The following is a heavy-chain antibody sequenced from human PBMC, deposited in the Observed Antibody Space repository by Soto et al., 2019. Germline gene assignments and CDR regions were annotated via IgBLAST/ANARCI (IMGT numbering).Heavy chain of an antibody. J-gene: IGHJ5*02. CDR2: ITPNNGYT. CDR1: GYSFSTYA. D-gene: IGHD3-3*01. Sequence: QLQLMQSGGEAKNPGASVKVSCEASGYSFSTYAIRWLRQAPGQGLEWMGLITPNNGYTNYAQKFQGRLILTTDIPSSTAYMELTSLRYDDTAMYYCATSYDSGFDPWGQGTLVSVS. CDR3: ATSYDSGFDP. V-gene: IGHV1-18*01.